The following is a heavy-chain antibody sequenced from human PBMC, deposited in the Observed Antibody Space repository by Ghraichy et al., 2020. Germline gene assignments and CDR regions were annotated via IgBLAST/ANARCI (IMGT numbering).Heavy chain of an antibody. CDR1: GGSISSTGYY. V-gene: IGHV4-39*01. CDR3: ARHALEAIFGGRGYFDL. D-gene: IGHD3-3*01. J-gene: IGHJ2*01. CDR2: IYHSGTA. Sequence: GSLRLSCTVSGGSISSTGYYWGWIRQPPGKGLEWIVAIYHSGTAHYNPSLKSRVTFSVDTSKNQFSLNLNSVTAADTAVYYCARHALEAIFGGRGYFDLWGRGSLVTVSS.